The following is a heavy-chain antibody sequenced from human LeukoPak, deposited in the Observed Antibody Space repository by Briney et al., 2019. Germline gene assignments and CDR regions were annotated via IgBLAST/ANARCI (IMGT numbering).Heavy chain of an antibody. Sequence: GESLKISCKGSGYIFTSYVIGWVRQMRGKGLEWMGIIYPGDSDTRYSTSFQGQGTISADKTISTAYLEWSSLKASDTAMYYCARQGLRSGSDYWGQGTLVTVSS. J-gene: IGHJ4*02. CDR2: IYPGDSDT. D-gene: IGHD5-12*01. CDR1: GYIFTSYV. CDR3: ARQGLRSGSDY. V-gene: IGHV5-51*01.